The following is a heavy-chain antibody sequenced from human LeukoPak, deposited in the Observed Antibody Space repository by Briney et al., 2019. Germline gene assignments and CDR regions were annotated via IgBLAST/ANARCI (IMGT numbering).Heavy chain of an antibody. Sequence: GGSLRLSCAASGFTFSSYSMYWVRQAPGKGLEWVSSISSSSSYIHSADSVRGRFTISRDNAKNSLFLQMNSLRAEDTAVYYCARDEWGAAFDIWGQGTMVAVFS. CDR1: GFTFSSYS. D-gene: IGHD1-26*01. CDR2: ISSSSSYI. CDR3: ARDEWGAAFDI. V-gene: IGHV3-21*01. J-gene: IGHJ3*02.